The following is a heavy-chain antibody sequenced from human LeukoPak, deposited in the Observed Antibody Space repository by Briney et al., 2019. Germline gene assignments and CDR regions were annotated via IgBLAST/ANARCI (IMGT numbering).Heavy chain of an antibody. CDR2: ISAYNGNT. Sequence: ASVKVSCKASGYTFTSYYMHWVRQAPGQGLEWMGWISAYNGNTNYAQKLQGRVTMTTDTSTSTAYMELRSLRSDDTAVYYCAESVAGYYDMDVWGQGTTVTVSS. J-gene: IGHJ6*02. V-gene: IGHV1-18*04. CDR3: AESVAGYYDMDV. CDR1: GYTFTSYY.